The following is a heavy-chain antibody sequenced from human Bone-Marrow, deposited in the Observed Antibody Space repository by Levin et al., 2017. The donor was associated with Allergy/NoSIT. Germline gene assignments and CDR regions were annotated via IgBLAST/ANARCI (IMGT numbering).Heavy chain of an antibody. J-gene: IGHJ4*02. CDR1: GGTFSSYA. V-gene: IGHV1-69*13. CDR2: IIPIFGTA. Sequence: AASVKVSCKASGGTFSSYAISWVRQAPGQGLEWMGGIIPIFGTANYAQKFQGRVTITADESTSTAYMELSSLRSEDTAVYYCAGDLGRYCSGGSGDSGDYWGQGTLVTVSS. D-gene: IGHD2-15*01. CDR3: AGDLGRYCSGGSGDSGDY.